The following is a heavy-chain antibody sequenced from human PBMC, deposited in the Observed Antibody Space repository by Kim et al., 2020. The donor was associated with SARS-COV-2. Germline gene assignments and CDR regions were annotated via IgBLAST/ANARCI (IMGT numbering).Heavy chain of an antibody. J-gene: IGHJ4*02. V-gene: IGHV3-21*01. Sequence: SVEGQFTSSRDNAKNSLYLQMNSLRAEDTAVYYCARGPSCSGGSCYSFDYWGQGTLVTVSS. CDR3: ARGPSCSGGSCYSFDY. D-gene: IGHD2-15*01.